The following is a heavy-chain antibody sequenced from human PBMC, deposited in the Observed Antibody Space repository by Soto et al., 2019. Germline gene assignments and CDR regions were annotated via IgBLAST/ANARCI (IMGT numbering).Heavy chain of an antibody. J-gene: IGHJ3*02. CDR1: GGTFSSYA. CDR3: AISLMGNWNDGDAFDI. D-gene: IGHD1-1*01. Sequence: QVQLVQSGAEVKKPGSSVKVSCKASGGTFSSYAINWVRQAPGQGLEWMGGSIPIFSTANYAQMFQGRVTITADQSTSTAYMELSSLRSEDTAVYYCAISLMGNWNDGDAFDIWGQGTMVTVSS. V-gene: IGHV1-69*01. CDR2: SIPIFSTA.